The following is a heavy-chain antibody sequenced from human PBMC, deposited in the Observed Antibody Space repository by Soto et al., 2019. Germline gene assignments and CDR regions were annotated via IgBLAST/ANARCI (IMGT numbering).Heavy chain of an antibody. CDR1: GGSISSYY. V-gene: IGHV4-59*01. CDR2: IYYSGST. CDR3: ARNGDYGVYYFDY. D-gene: IGHD4-17*01. Sequence: SETLSLTCTVSGGSISSYYWSWIRQPPGKGLEWIGYIYYSGSTNYNPSLKSRVTISVDTSKNQFSLKLSSVTAADTAVYYCARNGDYGVYYFDYWGQGTLVTVSS. J-gene: IGHJ4*02.